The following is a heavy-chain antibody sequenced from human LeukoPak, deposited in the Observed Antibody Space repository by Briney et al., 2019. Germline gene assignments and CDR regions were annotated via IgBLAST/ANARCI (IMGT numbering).Heavy chain of an antibody. CDR1: GFTFSSYW. V-gene: IGHV3-74*01. J-gene: IGHJ6*04. CDR2: INSDGSST. Sequence: PGGSLRLSCAASGFTFSSYWMHWVRQAPGKGLVWVSRINSDGSSTSYADSVKGRFTISRDNAKNTLYLQMNSLRAEDTAVYYCARGSSSGWYARDQYGMDVWGKGTTVTVSS. D-gene: IGHD6-13*01. CDR3: ARGSSSGWYARDQYGMDV.